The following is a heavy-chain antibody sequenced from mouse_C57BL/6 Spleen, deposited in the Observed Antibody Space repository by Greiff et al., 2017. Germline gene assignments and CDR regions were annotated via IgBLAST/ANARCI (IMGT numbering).Heavy chain of an antibody. CDR3: ATRGYDYDAWFAY. D-gene: IGHD2-4*01. V-gene: IGHV1-64*01. CDR2: IHPNSGST. Sequence: VQLQQPGAELVKPGASVKLSCKASGYTFTSYWMHWVKQRPGQGLEWIGMIHPNSGSTNYNEKFKSKATLTVDKSSSTAYMQLSSLTSEDSAVYYCATRGYDYDAWFAYWGQGTLVTVSA. J-gene: IGHJ3*01. CDR1: GYTFTSYW.